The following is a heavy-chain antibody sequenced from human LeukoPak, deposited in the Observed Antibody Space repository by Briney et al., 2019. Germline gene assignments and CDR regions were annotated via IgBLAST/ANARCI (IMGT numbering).Heavy chain of an antibody. J-gene: IGHJ4*02. V-gene: IGHV1-2*02. CDR2: INPNSGGT. CDR3: ATKAAAGRGFDY. D-gene: IGHD6-13*01. CDR1: GYTFTGYY. Sequence: GASVKASCKASGYTFTGYYMHWVRQAPGQGLEWMGWINPNSGGTNYAQKFQGRVTMTRDTSISTAYMELSRLRSDDTAVYYCATKAAAGRGFDYWGQGTLVTVSS.